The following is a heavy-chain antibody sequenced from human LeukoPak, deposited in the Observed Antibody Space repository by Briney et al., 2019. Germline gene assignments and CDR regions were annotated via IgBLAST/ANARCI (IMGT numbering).Heavy chain of an antibody. J-gene: IGHJ4*02. CDR3: AKDNAWRMARGVNFDY. CDR1: GFTFSSYG. V-gene: IGHV3-30*02. CDR2: IRYDGSNK. Sequence: PGGSLRLSCAASGFTFSSYGMHWVRQAPGKGLEWVAFIRYDGSNKYYADSVKGRFTISRDNSKNTLYLQMNSLRAEDTAVYYCAKDNAWRMARGVNFDYWGQGTLVTVSS. D-gene: IGHD3-10*01.